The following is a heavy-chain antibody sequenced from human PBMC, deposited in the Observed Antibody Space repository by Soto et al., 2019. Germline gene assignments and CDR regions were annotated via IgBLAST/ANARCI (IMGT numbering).Heavy chain of an antibody. V-gene: IGHV1-69*13. CDR2: IIPIFGTA. D-gene: IGHD1-26*01. CDR3: ATNSGSPLGHAFDI. CDR1: GGTFSSYA. J-gene: IGHJ3*02. Sequence: ASVKVSCKASGGTFSSYAISWVRQAPGQRLEWMGGIIPIFGTANYAQKFQGRVTITADESTSTAYMELSSLRSEDTAVYYCATNSGSPLGHAFDIWGQGTMVTVSS.